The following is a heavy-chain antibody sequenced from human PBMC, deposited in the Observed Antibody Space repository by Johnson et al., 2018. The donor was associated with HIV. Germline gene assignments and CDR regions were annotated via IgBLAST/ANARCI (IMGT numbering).Heavy chain of an antibody. CDR2: INWNGGST. V-gene: IGHV3-20*04. J-gene: IGHJ3*02. Sequence: VQLVESGGGLVKPGGSLRLSCAASGFTFSDYYMSWIRQAPGKGLEWVSGINWNGGSTGYADSVKGRFTISRDNAKNSLYLQMNSLRADDTALYYCARVRAAAVSDAFDIWGQGTMDTVSS. D-gene: IGHD6-13*01. CDR3: ARVRAAAVSDAFDI. CDR1: GFTFSDYY.